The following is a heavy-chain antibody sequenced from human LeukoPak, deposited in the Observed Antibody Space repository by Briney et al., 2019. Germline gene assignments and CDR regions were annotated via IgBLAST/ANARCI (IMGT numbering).Heavy chain of an antibody. J-gene: IGHJ6*02. Sequence: PGRSLRLSCAASGFTFSSYAMHWVRQAPGKVLEWVAVISYDGSNKYYADSVKGRFTISRDNSKNTLYLQMNSLRAEDTAVYYCARDLTSEFNDMGVMVRGVGYYGMDVWGQGTTVTVSS. CDR1: GFTFSSYA. V-gene: IGHV3-30-3*01. CDR2: ISYDGSNK. D-gene: IGHD3-10*01. CDR3: ARDLTSEFNDMGVMVRGVGYYGMDV.